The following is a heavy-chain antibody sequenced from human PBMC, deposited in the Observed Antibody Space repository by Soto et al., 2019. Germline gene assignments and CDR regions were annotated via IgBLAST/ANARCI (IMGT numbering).Heavy chain of an antibody. CDR2: IIPIFGTA. CDR3: ARGYYDILTGFQGGHYYYGMDV. V-gene: IGHV1-69*13. CDR1: GGTFSSYA. D-gene: IGHD3-9*01. Sequence: GASVKVSCKASGGTFSSYAISWVRQAPGQGLEWMGGIIPIFGTANYAQKFQGRVTITADESTSTAYMELSSLRSEDTAVYYCARGYYDILTGFQGGHYYYGMDVWGQGTTVTVSS. J-gene: IGHJ6*02.